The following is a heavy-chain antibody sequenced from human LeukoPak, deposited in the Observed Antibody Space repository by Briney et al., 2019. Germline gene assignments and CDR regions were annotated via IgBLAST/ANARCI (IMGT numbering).Heavy chain of an antibody. V-gene: IGHV4-39*01. CDR1: GGSISSSSYY. Sequence: SETLSLTCTVSGGSISSSSYYWGWIRQPPGKGLEWIGSIYYSGSTYYNPSLKSRVTISVDTSKKQFSLKLSSVTAADPAVYYCARHSSVTTRYYFDYWGQGTLVTVSS. CDR3: ARHSSVTTRYYFDY. D-gene: IGHD4-17*01. J-gene: IGHJ4*02. CDR2: IYYSGST.